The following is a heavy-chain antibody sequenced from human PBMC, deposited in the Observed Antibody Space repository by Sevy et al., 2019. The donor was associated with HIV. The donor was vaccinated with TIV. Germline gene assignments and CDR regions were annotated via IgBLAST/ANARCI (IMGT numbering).Heavy chain of an antibody. CDR2: IGTLGDT. Sequence: GGSLRLSCAGYGFSFSGSDMHWVRQPTGKGLEWISSIGTLGDTFYADSVKGRFTISRDNAKSSLYPEMSSLGAGDTALYYCVRGLQTHCDRTACPLDHWGQGTLVTDSS. CDR1: GFSFSGSD. D-gene: IGHD2-21*01. V-gene: IGHV3-13*01. J-gene: IGHJ5*02. CDR3: VRGLQTHCDRTACPLDH.